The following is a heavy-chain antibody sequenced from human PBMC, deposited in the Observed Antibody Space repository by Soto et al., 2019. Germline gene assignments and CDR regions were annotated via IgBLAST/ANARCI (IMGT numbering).Heavy chain of an antibody. V-gene: IGHV3-48*03. J-gene: IGHJ2*01. Sequence: GGSLRLSCEASGFTFSNYEMNWVRQAPGKGLEWVSYISSSGSIPYHADSVKGRFTISRDNAKNLLYLQMNSLTTEDTAIYYCVRGYRSAWQSYWYLDLWGRGPPVTVYS. CDR1: GFTFSNYE. CDR2: ISSSGSIP. CDR3: VRGYRSAWQSYWYLDL. D-gene: IGHD4-4*01.